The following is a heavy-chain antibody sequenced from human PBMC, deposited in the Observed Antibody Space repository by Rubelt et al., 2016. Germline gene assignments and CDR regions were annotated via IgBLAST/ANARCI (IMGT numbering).Heavy chain of an antibody. Sequence: VQLVESGGGVVQPGRSLRLSCAASGFTFSRYAIHWVRQAPGKGLEWVALISDDGSNKYYADSVKGRFTISRDNSKNTLYLQMNSLRAEDTAVYYCARDLSDSGRYHHFDYWGQGTLVTASS. V-gene: IGHV3-30*04. D-gene: IGHD1-26*01. CDR2: ISDDGSNK. CDR1: GFTFSRYA. CDR3: ARDLSDSGRYHHFDY. J-gene: IGHJ4*02.